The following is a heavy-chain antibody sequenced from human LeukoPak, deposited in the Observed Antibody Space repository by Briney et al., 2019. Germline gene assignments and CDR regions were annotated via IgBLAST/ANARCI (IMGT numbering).Heavy chain of an antibody. V-gene: IGHV4-34*01. CDR1: GGYFSGYY. CDR3: ARGPTPYGMDV. Sequence: SETLSLTCAVYGGYFSGYYWSWIRQPPGKGLEWIGEINHSGSTNYNPSLKSRVTISVDTSKNQFSLKLSSVTAADTAVYYCARGPTPYGMDVWGKGTTVTVSS. D-gene: IGHD2-15*01. CDR2: INHSGST. J-gene: IGHJ6*04.